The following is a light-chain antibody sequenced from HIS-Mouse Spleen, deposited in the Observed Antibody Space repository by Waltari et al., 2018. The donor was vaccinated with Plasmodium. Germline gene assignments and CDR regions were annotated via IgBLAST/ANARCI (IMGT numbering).Light chain of an antibody. CDR2: GAS. J-gene: IGKJ3*01. Sequence: IVMTQSPATLSVSPWQRATLSCRASQSVSSNLAWYQQKPVQAPRLLIYGASTRATGIPARFSGSGSGTEFTLTISSLQSEDFAVYYCQQYNNWSFTFGPGTKVDIK. V-gene: IGKV3-15*01. CDR1: QSVSSN. CDR3: QQYNNWSFT.